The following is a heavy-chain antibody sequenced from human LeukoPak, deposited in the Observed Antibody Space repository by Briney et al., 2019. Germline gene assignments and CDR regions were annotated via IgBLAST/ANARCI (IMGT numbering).Heavy chain of an antibody. CDR2: ISYDGSNK. Sequence: PGGSLRLSCAASGFTFNNYGMHWVRQAPGKGLEWVAVISYDGSNKYYADSVKGRFTISRDNSKNTLYLQMNSLRAEDTAVYYCARISGSSQGDWGQGTLVTVSS. CDR3: ARISGSSQGD. D-gene: IGHD3-10*01. J-gene: IGHJ4*02. CDR1: GFTFNNYG. V-gene: IGHV3-30*03.